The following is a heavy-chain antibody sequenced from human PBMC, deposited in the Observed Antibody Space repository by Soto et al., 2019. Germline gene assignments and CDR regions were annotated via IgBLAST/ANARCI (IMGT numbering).Heavy chain of an antibody. V-gene: IGHV4-4*02. D-gene: IGHD6-13*01. CDR3: ARAAMGGSSWPFDY. CDR2: IYHSGST. Sequence: QVQLQESGPGLVKPSGTLSLTCAVSGGSISSSNWWSWVRQPPGKGLEWIGEIYHSGSTNYNPSLRSRVTQAVDTSRNQFSLKLRSVTAADPAVYYGARAAMGGSSWPFDYWGQGTLVTVSS. CDR1: GGSISSSNW. J-gene: IGHJ4*02.